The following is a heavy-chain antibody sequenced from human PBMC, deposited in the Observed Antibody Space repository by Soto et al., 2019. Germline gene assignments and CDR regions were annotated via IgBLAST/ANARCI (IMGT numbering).Heavy chain of an antibody. J-gene: IGHJ4*02. CDR3: AKDSDYGDTGHFDY. Sequence: SLRLSCAASGFTFDDYAMRWVRQAPGKGLEWVSGISWNSGSIGYADSVKGRFTISRDNAKNSLYLQMNSLRAEDTALYYCAKDSDYGDTGHFDYWGQGTLVTVSS. D-gene: IGHD4-17*01. CDR2: ISWNSGSI. CDR1: GFTFDDYA. V-gene: IGHV3-9*01.